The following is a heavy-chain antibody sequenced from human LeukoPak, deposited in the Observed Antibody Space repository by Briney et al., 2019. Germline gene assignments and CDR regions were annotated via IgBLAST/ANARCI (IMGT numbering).Heavy chain of an antibody. J-gene: IGHJ3*02. D-gene: IGHD3-22*01. Sequence: KASETLSLTCTVSGGSISSSSYYWGWIRQPPGKGLEWIGSIYYSGSTYYNPSLKSRVTISVDTSKNQFSLKLSSVTAADTAVYYCARRYYYDSSGYYFDAFDIWGQGTMVTVSS. CDR2: IYYSGST. CDR1: GGSISSSSYY. V-gene: IGHV4-39*07. CDR3: ARRYYYDSSGYYFDAFDI.